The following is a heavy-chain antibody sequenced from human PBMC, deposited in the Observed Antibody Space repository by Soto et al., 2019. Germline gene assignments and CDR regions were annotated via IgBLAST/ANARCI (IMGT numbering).Heavy chain of an antibody. Sequence: SVKVSCKASGGTFSSYAISWVRQAPGQGLEWMGGIIPIFGTANYAQKFQGRVTITADESTSTAYMELSSLRSEDTAVYYCASLYYYDSSGLDDYWGQGTLVTVSS. D-gene: IGHD3-22*01. CDR3: ASLYYYDSSGLDDY. CDR1: GGTFSSYA. CDR2: IIPIFGTA. V-gene: IGHV1-69*13. J-gene: IGHJ4*02.